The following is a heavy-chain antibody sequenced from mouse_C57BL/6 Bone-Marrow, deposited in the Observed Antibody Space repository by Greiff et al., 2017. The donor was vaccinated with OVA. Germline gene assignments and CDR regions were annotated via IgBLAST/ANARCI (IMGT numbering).Heavy chain of an antibody. D-gene: IGHD2-13*01. CDR1: GYTFTDYY. J-gene: IGHJ2*01. Sequence: EVKLMESGPELVKPGASVKISCKASGYTFTDYYMNWVKQSHGQSLEWIGDINPNNGGTSYNQKFKGKATLTVDKSSSTAYMELRSLTSEDSAVYYCARWGLNWGQGTTLTVSS. V-gene: IGHV1-26*01. CDR3: ARWGLN. CDR2: INPNNGGT.